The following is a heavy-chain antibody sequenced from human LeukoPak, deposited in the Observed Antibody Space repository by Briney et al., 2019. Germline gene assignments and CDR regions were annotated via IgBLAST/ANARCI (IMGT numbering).Heavy chain of an antibody. V-gene: IGHV3-33*01. J-gene: IGHJ4*02. CDR2: IWYDGSNK. D-gene: IGHD5-24*01. Sequence: GGSLRLSCAASGFTFSSYGMHWVRQAPGKGLEWVAVIWYDGSNKYYADSVKGRFTISRDNSKNTLYLQMNSLRAEDTAVYYCARDHSRTATTLNYWGQGTLVTASS. CDR3: ARDHSRTATTLNY. CDR1: GFTFSSYG.